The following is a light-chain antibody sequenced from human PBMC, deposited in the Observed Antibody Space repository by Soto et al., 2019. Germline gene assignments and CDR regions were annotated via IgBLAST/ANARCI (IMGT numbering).Light chain of an antibody. CDR2: GAS. CDR1: QSVSRH. V-gene: IGKV3-20*01. J-gene: IGKJ4*01. CDR3: QQYGSSLT. Sequence: EIVLTQSPATLSLSPGGRATLSCRASQSVSRHLAWYQQKPGQAPRLLIYGASSRATGIPDRFSGSGSGTDFTLTISRLEPEDFAVYYCQQYGSSLTFGGGTKVDIK.